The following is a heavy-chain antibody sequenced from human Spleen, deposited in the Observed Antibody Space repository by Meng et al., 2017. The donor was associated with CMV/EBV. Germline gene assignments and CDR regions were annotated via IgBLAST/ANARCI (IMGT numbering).Heavy chain of an antibody. CDR3: ARGADVTLVVSLPDF. J-gene: IGHJ4*02. CDR1: GFTLSDYS. V-gene: IGHV3-21*01. CDR2: ISTITRYI. D-gene: IGHD3-3*01. Sequence: GGSLRLSCVASGFTLSDYSMNWVRQAPGKGLEWVSSISTITRYIYYADSVKGRFTISRDNAKNSVFLQMNSLRAEDTALYYCARGADVTLVVSLPDFWGQGTLVTVSS.